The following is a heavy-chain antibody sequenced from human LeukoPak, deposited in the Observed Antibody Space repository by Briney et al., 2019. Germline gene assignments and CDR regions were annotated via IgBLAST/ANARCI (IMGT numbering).Heavy chain of an antibody. J-gene: IGHJ3*02. CDR3: ARPSTYYYDSSGHGAFDI. Sequence: SETLSLTCTVSGGSISNLNYYWSWIRQPAGKGLEWIGRIYASGSTNYNPSLKSRVTISVDTSKNQFSLKLSSVTAADTAVYYCARPSTYYYDSSGHGAFDIWGQGTMVTASS. D-gene: IGHD3-22*01. V-gene: IGHV4-61*02. CDR2: IYASGST. CDR1: GGSISNLNYY.